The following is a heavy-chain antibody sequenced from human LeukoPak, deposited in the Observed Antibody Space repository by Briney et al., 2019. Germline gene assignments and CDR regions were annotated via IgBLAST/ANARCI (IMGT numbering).Heavy chain of an antibody. D-gene: IGHD3-22*01. CDR1: GFTFSSNY. Sequence: PGGSLRLSCAASGFTFSSNYMSWVRQAPGKGLEWVSYISSSGSTIYYADSVRGRFTISRDNAKNSLYLQMNSLRAEDTAVYYCARDLVVITSLGAFDIWGQGTMVTVSS. V-gene: IGHV3-11*04. CDR2: ISSSGSTI. CDR3: ARDLVVITSLGAFDI. J-gene: IGHJ3*02.